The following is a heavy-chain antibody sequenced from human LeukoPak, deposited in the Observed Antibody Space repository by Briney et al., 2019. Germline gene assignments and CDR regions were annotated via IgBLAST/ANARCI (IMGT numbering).Heavy chain of an antibody. Sequence: GGSLRLSCVASGFSFSTYWMHWVRQAPGKGLVWVSRINSDGGSTSYADSVKGRFTISRDNPKNMLYLQMNSLRAEDTAFYYCTRETPAGDYYYGMDVWGHGTTVTVSS. CDR3: TRETPAGDYYYGMDV. J-gene: IGHJ6*02. D-gene: IGHD1-26*01. V-gene: IGHV3-74*01. CDR2: INSDGGST. CDR1: GFSFSTYW.